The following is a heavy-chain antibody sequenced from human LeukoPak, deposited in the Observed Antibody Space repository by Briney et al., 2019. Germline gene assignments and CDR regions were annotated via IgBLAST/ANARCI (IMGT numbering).Heavy chain of an antibody. V-gene: IGHV4-39*01. D-gene: IGHD2-2*01. CDR2: MSYSGDP. J-gene: IGHJ4*02. CDR1: GGSLSSRTYK. Sequence: SQTLSLTCTASGGSLSSRTYKWGSLRQPPANGLPWIGSMSYSGDPYYNPSLKRRVTMSVDTSKHQFSLRLSSVTAADTVVYYCPTYCSTTNCYPDWGQGTLVTVSS. CDR3: PTYCSTTNCYPD.